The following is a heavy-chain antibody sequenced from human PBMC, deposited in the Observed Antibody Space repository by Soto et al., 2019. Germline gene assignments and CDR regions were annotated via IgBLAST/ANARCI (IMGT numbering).Heavy chain of an antibody. J-gene: IGHJ5*02. V-gene: IGHV4-4*07. CDR3: ARGQRFSDWFDP. CDR2: IYGSGST. Sequence: PSETLSLICTLSGGAIGSHYWTWIRQPAGKGLEWIGRIYGSGSTKYNPSLQSRVTMSLDTSKNQFSLRLESVTAADTAVYYCARGQRFSDWFDPWGQGTLVTVSS. D-gene: IGHD3-3*01. CDR1: GGAIGSHY.